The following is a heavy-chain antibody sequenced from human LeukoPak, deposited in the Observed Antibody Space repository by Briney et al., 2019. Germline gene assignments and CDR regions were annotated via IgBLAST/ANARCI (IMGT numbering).Heavy chain of an antibody. Sequence: SETLSLTCTVSGGSISRYYWGWIRQPPGKGLEWIGYVYYSGSTDYNPSLKSRVTISVDTSKNQFSLSLSSVTAADTAVYYCARGRDGYNYGPFDYWGQGTLVTVSS. CDR1: GGSISRYY. CDR3: ARGRDGYNYGPFDY. D-gene: IGHD5-24*01. J-gene: IGHJ4*02. CDR2: VYYSGST. V-gene: IGHV4-59*01.